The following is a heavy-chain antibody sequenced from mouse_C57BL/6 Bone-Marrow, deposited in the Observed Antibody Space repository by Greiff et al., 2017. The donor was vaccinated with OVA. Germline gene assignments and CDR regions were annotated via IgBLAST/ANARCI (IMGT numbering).Heavy chain of an antibody. CDR2: IYPRSGNT. V-gene: IGHV1-81*01. Sequence: QVHVKQSGAELARPGASVKLSCKASGYTFTSYGISWVKQRTGQGLEWIGEIYPRSGNTYYNEKFKGKATLTADKSSSTAYMELRSLTSEDSAVYFCARWDDYDSWFAYWGQGTLVTVSA. CDR1: GYTFTSYG. J-gene: IGHJ3*01. D-gene: IGHD2-4*01. CDR3: ARWDDYDSWFAY.